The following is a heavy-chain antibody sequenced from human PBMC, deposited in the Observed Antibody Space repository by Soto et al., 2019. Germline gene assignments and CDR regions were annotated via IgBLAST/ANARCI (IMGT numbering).Heavy chain of an antibody. J-gene: IGHJ4*02. CDR3: AKDRHYYYDSSGYYPRY. V-gene: IGHV3-30*18. Sequence: QVQLVESGGGVVQPGRSLRLSCAASGFTFSSYGMHWVRQAPGKGLEWVAVISYDGSNKYYADSVKGRFTISRDNSKNTLYLQMNSLRAEDTAVYYCAKDRHYYYDSSGYYPRYWGQGTLVTVSS. CDR1: GFTFSSYG. CDR2: ISYDGSNK. D-gene: IGHD3-22*01.